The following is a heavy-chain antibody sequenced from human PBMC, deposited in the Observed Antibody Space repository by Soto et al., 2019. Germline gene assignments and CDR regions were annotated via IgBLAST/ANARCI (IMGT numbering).Heavy chain of an antibody. CDR1: GFTFSGSA. V-gene: IGHV3-73*01. J-gene: IGHJ4*02. D-gene: IGHD4-17*01. CDR3: TRPGADYGDDY. Sequence: QPGGSLRLSCAASGFTFSGSAMRWVRQASGKGLEWVGRIRSKANNYAAAYAASVRGRFTISRDDSKNTAYLQMNSLKTEDTAMYYCTRPGADYGDDYWGQGTLVTVSS. CDR2: IRSKANNYAA.